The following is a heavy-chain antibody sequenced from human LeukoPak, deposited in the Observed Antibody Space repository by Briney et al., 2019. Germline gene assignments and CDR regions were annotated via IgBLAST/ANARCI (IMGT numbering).Heavy chain of an antibody. D-gene: IGHD6-13*01. Sequence: SETLSLTCTVPGCSISSSSYYWGWIRQPPGKGLEWIVSIYYSGSTYYNPSLKSRVTISVDTSKNQFSLKLSSVTAADTAVYYCARPLYSSSWYWPFDYWGQGTLVTVSS. J-gene: IGHJ4*02. CDR2: IYYSGST. CDR3: ARPLYSSSWYWPFDY. CDR1: GCSISSSSYY. V-gene: IGHV4-39*01.